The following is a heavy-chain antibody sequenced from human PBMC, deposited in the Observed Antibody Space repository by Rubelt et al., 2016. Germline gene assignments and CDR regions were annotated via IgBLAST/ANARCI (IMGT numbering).Heavy chain of an antibody. CDR2: IYFSGSS. CDR1: GGSISSSSYY. Sequence: QLQLQESGPGLVKPSETLSLTCTVSGGSISSSSYYWGWIRQPPGKGLEWIASIYFSGSSYYNPSLKSRVAISVDTSKNQFSLNLSSGTAADTAVCYCARQVGAAQVLFDPWGQGTLVTVSS. V-gene: IGHV4-39*01. D-gene: IGHD6-6*01. J-gene: IGHJ5*02. CDR3: ARQVGAAQVLFDP.